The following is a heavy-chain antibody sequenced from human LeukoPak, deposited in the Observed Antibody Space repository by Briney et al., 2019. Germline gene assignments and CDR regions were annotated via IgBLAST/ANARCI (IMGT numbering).Heavy chain of an antibody. J-gene: IGHJ3*02. D-gene: IGHD3-10*01. V-gene: IGHV4-34*01. CDR1: GGSFSGYY. Sequence: SETLSLTCAVYGGSFSGYYWSWIRQPPGKGLEWIGDINHSGSTNYNPSLKSRVTISVDTSKNQFSLKLSSVTAADTAVYYCAKQRRPAYYYGSGSAFDIWGQGTMVTVSS. CDR2: INHSGST. CDR3: AKQRRPAYYYGSGSAFDI.